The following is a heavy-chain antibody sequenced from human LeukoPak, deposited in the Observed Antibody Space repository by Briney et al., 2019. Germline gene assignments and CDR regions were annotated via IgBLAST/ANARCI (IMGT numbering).Heavy chain of an antibody. CDR3: ARGRDSGSYYDY. V-gene: IGHV1-46*01. D-gene: IGHD1-26*01. CDR2: IIPSGGST. J-gene: IGHJ4*02. Sequence: ASVKVSCKASGYTFSDYHMHWVRQAPGQGLEWMERIIPSGGSTTYAQKFQGRVTMTRDMSTSTVYMELSSLRSEDTAVSYCARGRDSGSYYDYWGQGTLVTVSS. CDR1: GYTFSDYH.